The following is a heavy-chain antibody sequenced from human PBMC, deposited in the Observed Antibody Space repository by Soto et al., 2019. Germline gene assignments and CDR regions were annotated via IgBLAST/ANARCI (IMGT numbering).Heavy chain of an antibody. J-gene: IGHJ4*02. Sequence: QVQLVESGGGVVQPGRSLRLSCAASGFTFSSYGMHWVRQAPGKGLEWVAVISYDGSNKYYADSVKGRFTISRDNSKNTLYLQRNSLRADDTAVYYCAKVGGSGSYSSPPHYWGQGTLVTVSS. CDR1: GFTFSSYG. V-gene: IGHV3-30*18. D-gene: IGHD3-10*01. CDR2: ISYDGSNK. CDR3: AKVGGSGSYSSPPHY.